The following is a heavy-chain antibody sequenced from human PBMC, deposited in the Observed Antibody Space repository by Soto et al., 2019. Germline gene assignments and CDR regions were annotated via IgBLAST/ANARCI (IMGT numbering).Heavy chain of an antibody. V-gene: IGHV4-4*02. CDR3: ARGERQPQRHY. CDR1: GDSISSDKW. Sequence: SETLSITCAVSGDSISSDKWWSWVRQPPGKGLEWIGEIHHSGNSNYNPSLKSRVIISVDKSKNQFSLNLSSVTDADTAVYYCARGERQPQRHYWGQGTLVTVS. D-gene: IGHD6-25*01. J-gene: IGHJ4*02. CDR2: IHHSGNS.